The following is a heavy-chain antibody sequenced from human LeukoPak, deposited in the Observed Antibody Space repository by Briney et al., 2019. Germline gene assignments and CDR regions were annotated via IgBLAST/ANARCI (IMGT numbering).Heavy chain of an antibody. CDR1: GFSFSSHA. CDR3: ANEVRPNDY. D-gene: IGHD1-1*01. J-gene: IGHJ4*02. Sequence: GRSLRLSCAASGFSFSSHAMCWVRKAPGKGLEWVSSIDIRGGSTYYADSVQGRFTISRDNSKNTLYLQMNSLRAEDTALYYCANEVRPNDYWGQGTLVTVSS. CDR2: IDIRGGST. V-gene: IGHV3-23*01.